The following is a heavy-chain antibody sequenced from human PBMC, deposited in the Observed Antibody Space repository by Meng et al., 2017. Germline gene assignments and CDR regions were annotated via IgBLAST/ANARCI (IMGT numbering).Heavy chain of an antibody. Sequence: ASVKVSCKASGYTFTSYGISWVRQAPGQGLEWMGWISAYNGNTNYAQKLQGRVTMTTDTSTSTAYMELRSLRSDDTAVYYCARDRSSGWYEYYYYYYGMDFWGQGTMVTVSS. CDR1: GYTFTSYG. CDR3: ARDRSSGWYEYYYYYYGMDF. V-gene: IGHV1-18*01. D-gene: IGHD6-19*01. J-gene: IGHJ6*02. CDR2: ISAYNGNT.